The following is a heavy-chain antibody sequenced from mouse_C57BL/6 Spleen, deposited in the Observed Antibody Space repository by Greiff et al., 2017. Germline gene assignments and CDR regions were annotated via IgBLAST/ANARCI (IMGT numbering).Heavy chain of an antibody. Sequence: EVHLVESGGGLVKPGGSLKLSCAASGFTFSSYAMSWVRQTPEKRLEWVATISDGGSYTYYPDNVKGRFTISRDNAKNNLYLQMSHLKSEDTAMYYCARDYYGSSYGFAYWGQGTLVTVSA. CDR1: GFTFSSYA. CDR2: ISDGGSYT. D-gene: IGHD1-1*01. CDR3: ARDYYGSSYGFAY. J-gene: IGHJ3*01. V-gene: IGHV5-4*01.